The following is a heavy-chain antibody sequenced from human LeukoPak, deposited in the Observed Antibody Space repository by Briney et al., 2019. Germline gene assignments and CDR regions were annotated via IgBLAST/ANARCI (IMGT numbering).Heavy chain of an antibody. CDR3: ARGSKAAPGTFDY. D-gene: IGHD6-13*01. CDR1: GGSFGGYY. V-gene: IGHV4-34*01. Sequence: PSETLSLTCAVYGGSFGGYYWSWIRQPPGKGLEWIGEINHSGSTNYNPSLKSRVTISVDTSKNQFSLKLSSVTAADTAVYYCARGSKAAPGTFDYWGQGTLATVSS. CDR2: INHSGST. J-gene: IGHJ4*02.